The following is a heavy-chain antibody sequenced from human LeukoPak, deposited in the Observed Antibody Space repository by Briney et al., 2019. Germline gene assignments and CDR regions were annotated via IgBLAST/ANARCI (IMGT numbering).Heavy chain of an antibody. J-gene: IGHJ3*02. CDR1: ACSISSHY. CDR2: IYHTEST. Sequence: PSETLSRTGTVYACSISSHYWSWLRQPAGKGPEWIGRIYHTESTNYIPALKSRVTMSIDTSKNQFSLRLSSVTAADTAVYYCVRGLYDEEVKGAFDIWGQGTMVTVST. CDR3: VRGLYDEEVKGAFDI. V-gene: IGHV4-4*07. D-gene: IGHD3-22*01.